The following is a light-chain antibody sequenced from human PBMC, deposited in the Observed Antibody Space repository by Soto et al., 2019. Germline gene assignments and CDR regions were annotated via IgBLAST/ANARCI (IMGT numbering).Light chain of an antibody. V-gene: IGKV1-39*01. CDR2: GSS. CDR3: QQSYNVPFT. Sequence: DIQMTQSPASLAASLGDRITISCRASQTISNYLNWYHQKPGEAPKILIYGSSTLQSGVPSTFSGSGSGTEFTLSISSLQPEDFVTYYCQQSYNVPFTFGPGTKV. CDR1: QTISNY. J-gene: IGKJ3*01.